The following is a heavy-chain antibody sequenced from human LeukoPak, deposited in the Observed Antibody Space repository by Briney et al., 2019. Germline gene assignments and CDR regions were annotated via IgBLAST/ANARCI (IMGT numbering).Heavy chain of an antibody. Sequence: ASVKVSCKASGGTFSSYAISWGRQAPGQGLEWMGRIIPILGIANYAQKFQGRVTITADKSTSTAYMELSSLRSEDTAVYYCARVITEGLTYWGQGTLVTVSS. V-gene: IGHV1-69*04. CDR1: GGTFSSYA. D-gene: IGHD3-10*01. CDR3: ARVITEGLTY. J-gene: IGHJ4*02. CDR2: IIPILGIA.